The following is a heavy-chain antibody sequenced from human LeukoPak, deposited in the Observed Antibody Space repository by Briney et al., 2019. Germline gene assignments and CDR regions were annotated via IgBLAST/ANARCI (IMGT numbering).Heavy chain of an antibody. CDR2: IYYSGST. CDR3: ARYGDYVDC. Sequence: SETLSLTCTVSGGSISSYYWSWIRQPPGKGLEWIGYIYYSGSTNYNPSLKSRVTISVDTSKNQFSLKLSSVTAAGTAVYYCARYGDYVDCWGQGTLVTVSS. CDR1: GGSISSYY. D-gene: IGHD4-17*01. V-gene: IGHV4-59*08. J-gene: IGHJ4*02.